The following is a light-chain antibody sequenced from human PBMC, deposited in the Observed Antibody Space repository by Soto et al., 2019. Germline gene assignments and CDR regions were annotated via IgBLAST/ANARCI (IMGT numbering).Light chain of an antibody. V-gene: IGKV1-39*01. CDR3: QPSYSGLP. CDR1: QGISNF. J-gene: IGKJ4*02. Sequence: DVQLSQSPSSLSASVGERVTITCRVSQGISNFLNWYQHKPGEAPKLLIYAASSLQSGVPSRFTGRRSGTDFTLTITSLQPEEFATYYCQPSYSGLPFGGGTKVDIK. CDR2: AAS.